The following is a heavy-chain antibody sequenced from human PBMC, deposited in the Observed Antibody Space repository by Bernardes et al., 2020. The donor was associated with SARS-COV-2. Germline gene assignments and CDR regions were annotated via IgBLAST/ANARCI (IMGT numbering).Heavy chain of an antibody. V-gene: IGHV3-23*01. J-gene: IGHJ4*02. CDR1: GFTLSFYA. Sequence: GSLRLPCAASGFTLSFYAMSWVRQAPGKGLEWVSAISGGGGTTYYADSVKGRFTISRDNSRNALYLQMNSLGADDTAVYYCAKPYSSGWYELDYWGQGTLVTVSS. D-gene: IGHD6-19*01. CDR3: AKPYSSGWYELDY. CDR2: ISGGGGTT.